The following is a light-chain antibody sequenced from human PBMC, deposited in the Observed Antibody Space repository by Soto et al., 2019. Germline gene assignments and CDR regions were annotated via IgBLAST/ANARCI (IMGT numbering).Light chain of an antibody. J-gene: IGLJ3*02. V-gene: IGLV4-69*01. Sequence: QAVVSQSPSASASLGASVKLTCTLSSGHSNYAIAWHQQQPEKGPRYLMKLNSDGSHSKGDGIPDRFSGSSSGAERYLTISSLQSEDEAEYYCQTWGSGIRVFGGGTKVTVL. CDR1: SGHSNYA. CDR3: QTWGSGIRV. CDR2: LNSDGSH.